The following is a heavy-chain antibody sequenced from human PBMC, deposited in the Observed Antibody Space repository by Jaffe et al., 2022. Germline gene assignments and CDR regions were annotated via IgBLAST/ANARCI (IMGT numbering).Heavy chain of an antibody. CDR2: INSDGSST. CDR1: GFTFSSYW. Sequence: EVQLVESGGGLVQPGGSLRLSCAASGFTFSSYWMHWVRQAPGKGLVWVSRINSDGSSTSYADSVKGRFTISRDNAKNTLYLQMNSLRAEDTAVYYCARGIEIFGVVDWYFDLWGRGTLVTVSS. CDR3: ARGIEIFGVVDWYFDL. V-gene: IGHV3-74*01. J-gene: IGHJ2*01. D-gene: IGHD3-10*01.